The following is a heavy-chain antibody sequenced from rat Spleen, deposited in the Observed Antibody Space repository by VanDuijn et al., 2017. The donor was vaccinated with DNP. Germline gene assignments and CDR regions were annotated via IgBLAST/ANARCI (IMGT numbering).Heavy chain of an antibody. D-gene: IGHD1-12*03. J-gene: IGHJ2*01. V-gene: IGHV5S10*01. Sequence: EVQLVESGGGLVQPGRSLKLSCVASGFTFSDYNMAWVRQAPKKGLEWVATIIYDGGRTHYRDSVKGRFTISRDNAKSTLYLQMDSLRSEDTATYYCATGYYDGYYDYWGQGVMVTVSS. CDR1: GFTFSDYN. CDR2: IIYDGGRT. CDR3: ATGYYDGYYDY.